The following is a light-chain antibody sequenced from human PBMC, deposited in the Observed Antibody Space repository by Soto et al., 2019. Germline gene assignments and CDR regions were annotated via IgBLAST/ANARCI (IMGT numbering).Light chain of an antibody. Sequence: DIQMTQSPSSLSASVGERVTITCRASQSSSSYLNWYQQKPGKAPKLLIYAASSLQSGVPSRFSGSGSGTDFTLTISSLQPEDFATYYCQQSYSTPFTFGPGTKVDIK. CDR2: AAS. J-gene: IGKJ3*01. CDR1: QSSSSY. CDR3: QQSYSTPFT. V-gene: IGKV1-39*01.